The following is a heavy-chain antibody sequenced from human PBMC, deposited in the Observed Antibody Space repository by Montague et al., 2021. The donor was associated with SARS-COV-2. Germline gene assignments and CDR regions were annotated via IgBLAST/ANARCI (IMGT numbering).Heavy chain of an antibody. CDR1: GGFINSGNW. J-gene: IGHJ4*02. V-gene: IGHV4/OR15-8*02. Sequence: SETLSLTCTVSGGFINSGNWWSWVRQPPGKGLEWIGEIFHSGAASYNPSLKSRFTISMDKSKNEFSLKLNSVTAADTAMYYCARDFVAAVPDRFDSWGRESWSPSP. CDR2: IFHSGAA. D-gene: IGHD6-13*01. CDR3: ARDFVAAVPDRFDS.